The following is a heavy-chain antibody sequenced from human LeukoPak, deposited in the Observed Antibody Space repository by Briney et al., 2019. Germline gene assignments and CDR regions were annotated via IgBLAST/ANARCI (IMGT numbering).Heavy chain of an antibody. CDR3: AMGSDYFDY. V-gene: IGHV5-51*01. CDR1: GYSFTNYW. J-gene: IGHJ4*02. Sequence: GESLKISCKGSGYSFTNYWIGWVRQMPGKGLEWMGIIFPGDSDTRYSPSLQGQVTISADKSINTAYLRWGSLKASDTAMYYCAMGSDYFDYWGLGTLVTVSS. CDR2: IFPGDSDT.